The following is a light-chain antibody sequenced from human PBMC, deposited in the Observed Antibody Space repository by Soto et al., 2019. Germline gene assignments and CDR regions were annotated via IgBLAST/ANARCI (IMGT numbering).Light chain of an antibody. J-gene: IGKJ5*01. Sequence: AIQMTQSPSSLSASVGDRVTITCRASQGIRNDLAWYQQKPGKAPELLIYAASTRATGVPARFSGGGSGTEFTLTITSLQSEDFAVYWCQQYNNWPLTFGPGTRLEIK. V-gene: IGKV1-6*01. CDR3: QQYNNWPLT. CDR2: AAS. CDR1: QGIRND.